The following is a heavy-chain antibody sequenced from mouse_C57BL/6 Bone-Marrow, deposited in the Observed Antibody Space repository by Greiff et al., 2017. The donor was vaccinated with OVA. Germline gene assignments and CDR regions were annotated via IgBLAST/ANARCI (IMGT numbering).Heavy chain of an antibody. V-gene: IGHV14-4*01. CDR2: IDPENGDT. D-gene: IGHD1-1*01. CDR3: TGITTVDY. J-gene: IGHJ2*01. Sequence: DVQLQESGAELVRPGASVKLSCTASGFNIKDDYMHWVKQRPEQGLEWIGWIDPENGDTEYASKFQGKATITADTSSNTAYLQLSSLTSEDTAVYYCTGITTVDYWGQGTTLTVSS. CDR1: GFNIKDDY.